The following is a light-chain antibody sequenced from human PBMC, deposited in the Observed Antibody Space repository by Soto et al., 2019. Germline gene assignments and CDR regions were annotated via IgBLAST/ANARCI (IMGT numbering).Light chain of an antibody. J-gene: IGKJ1*01. Sequence: DIQMTQSPSSLSESVGDSVTLTCRASQSISSYLNWYQQKPGKAPKLLIYAASSLQSGVPSRFSGSGSGTDFTLTISSLQPEDFATYYCQQSYSTPRTFGQGTKVDIK. V-gene: IGKV1-39*01. CDR1: QSISSY. CDR2: AAS. CDR3: QQSYSTPRT.